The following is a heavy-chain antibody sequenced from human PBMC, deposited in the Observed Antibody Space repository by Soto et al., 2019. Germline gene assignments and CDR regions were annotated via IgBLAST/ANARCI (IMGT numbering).Heavy chain of an antibody. D-gene: IGHD1-26*01. V-gene: IGHV3-30-3*01. Sequence: GGSLRLSCAASGFTFSSYAMHWVRQAPGKGLEWVAVISYDGSNKYYADSVKGRFTISRDNSKNTLYLQMNSLRAEDTAVYYCARETEWELPNDEYGMDVWGQGTTVTVSS. CDR3: ARETEWELPNDEYGMDV. CDR1: GFTFSSYA. J-gene: IGHJ6*02. CDR2: ISYDGSNK.